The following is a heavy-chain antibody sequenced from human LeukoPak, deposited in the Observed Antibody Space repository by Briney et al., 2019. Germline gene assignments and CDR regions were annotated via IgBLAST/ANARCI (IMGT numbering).Heavy chain of an antibody. CDR1: GFTVSSNY. CDR3: ASLSYGDYDFDY. D-gene: IGHD4-17*01. V-gene: IGHV3-66*01. J-gene: IGHJ4*02. Sequence: PGGSLRLSCAASGFTVSSNYMSWVRQAPRKGLEWVSVIYSGGSTYYADSVKGRFTISRDNSKNTLYLQMNSLRAEDTAVYYCASLSYGDYDFDYWGQGTLVTVSS. CDR2: IYSGGST.